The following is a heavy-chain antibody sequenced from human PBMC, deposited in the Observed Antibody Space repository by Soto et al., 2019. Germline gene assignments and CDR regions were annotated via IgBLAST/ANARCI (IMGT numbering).Heavy chain of an antibody. D-gene: IGHD5-12*01. V-gene: IGHV3-48*01. CDR2: ISSSSSTI. J-gene: IGHJ4*02. CDR1: GFTFSSYS. Sequence: GGSLRLSCAASGFTFSSYSMNWVRQAPGKGLEWVSYISSSSSTIYYADSVKGRFTISRDNAKNSLYLQMNSLRAEDTAVYYCARDQGLNIVATITVEFDYWGQGTLVTVSS. CDR3: ARDQGLNIVATITVEFDY.